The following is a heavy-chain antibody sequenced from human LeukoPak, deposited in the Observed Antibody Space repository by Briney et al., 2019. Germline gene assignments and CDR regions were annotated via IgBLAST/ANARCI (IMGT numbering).Heavy chain of an antibody. Sequence: GGSLRLSCAASGFTFDDYAIHWVRQAPGKGLEWVSGISWNSGSRGYADSVKGRFTISRDNSKNTLYLQMNSLRAEDTAVYYCAKVLGEYDYWGQGTLVTVSS. D-gene: IGHD3-10*01. J-gene: IGHJ4*02. CDR2: ISWNSGSR. V-gene: IGHV3-9*01. CDR3: AKVLGEYDY. CDR1: GFTFDDYA.